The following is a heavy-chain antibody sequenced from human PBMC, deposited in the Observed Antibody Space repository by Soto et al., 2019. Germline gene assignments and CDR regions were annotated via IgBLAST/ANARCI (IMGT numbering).Heavy chain of an antibody. CDR1: GGSFSGYY. CDR3: ARGRRLLLWFGDATGWFDP. CDR2: INHSGST. J-gene: IGHJ5*02. D-gene: IGHD3-10*01. Sequence: PSETLSLTCAVYGGSFSGYYWSWIRQPPGKGLEWIGEINHSGSTNYNPSLKSRVTISVDTSKNQFSLKLSSVTAADTAVYYCARGRRLLLWFGDATGWFDPWGQGTLVTVSS. V-gene: IGHV4-34*01.